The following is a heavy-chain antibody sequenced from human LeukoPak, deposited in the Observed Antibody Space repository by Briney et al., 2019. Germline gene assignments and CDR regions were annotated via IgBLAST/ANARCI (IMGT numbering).Heavy chain of an antibody. Sequence: PGGSLRLSCAASGFTFSSYGMPWVRQAPGKGLEWVAVIWYDGSNKYYADSVKGRFTISRDNSKNTLYLQMNSLRAEDTAVYYCARDYDSSGYSPSYWGQGTLVTVSS. CDR1: GFTFSSYG. J-gene: IGHJ4*02. D-gene: IGHD3-22*01. CDR3: ARDYDSSGYSPSY. CDR2: IWYDGSNK. V-gene: IGHV3-33*01.